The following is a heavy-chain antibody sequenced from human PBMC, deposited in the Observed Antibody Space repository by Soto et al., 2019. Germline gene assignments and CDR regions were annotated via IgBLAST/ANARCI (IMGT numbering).Heavy chain of an antibody. CDR3: ARDPPPPDY. J-gene: IGHJ4*02. CDR2: ISAYNGNT. V-gene: IGHV1-18*01. Sequence: QVQLVQSGDEVKKPGASVKVSCKASGYTFARYAISWMRQAPGQGLEWMGWISAYNGNTNYAQKVQGRVTMTTDTSTSTAYMELRSLRSDDTAVDYCARDPPPPDYWGQGTLVTVAS. CDR1: GYTFARYA.